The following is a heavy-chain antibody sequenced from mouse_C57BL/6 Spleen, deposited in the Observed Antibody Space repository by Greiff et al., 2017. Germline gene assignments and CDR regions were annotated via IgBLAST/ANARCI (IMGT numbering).Heavy chain of an antibody. J-gene: IGHJ2*01. V-gene: IGHV1-55*01. D-gene: IGHD4-1*01. CDR1: GYTFTSYW. CDR3: AREGRTGTLYYFDY. Sequence: QVHVQQPGAELVKPGASVKMSCKASGYTFTSYWITWVKQRPGQGLEWIGDIYPGSGSTNYNEKFKSKATLTVDTSSSTAYMQLSSLTSEDSAVYYWAREGRTGTLYYFDYWGQGTTLTVSS. CDR2: IYPGSGST.